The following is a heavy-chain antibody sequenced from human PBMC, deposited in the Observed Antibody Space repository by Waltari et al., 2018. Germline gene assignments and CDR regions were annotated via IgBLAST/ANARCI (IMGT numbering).Heavy chain of an antibody. J-gene: IGHJ4*02. CDR2: ISSTGKTI. D-gene: IGHD3-3*01. Sequence: EVQLVESGGGLVHPGGSLRLSCSASGFTFSNSDMNWVRQAPGKGLEWVSKISSTGKTIFYADSVKGRFTIPRDNARNSRYLQRNSLRDEDTAVYFCARNRYDSWVIDYWGQGTPVTVSS. CDR3: ARNRYDSWVIDY. V-gene: IGHV3-48*02. CDR1: GFTFSNSD.